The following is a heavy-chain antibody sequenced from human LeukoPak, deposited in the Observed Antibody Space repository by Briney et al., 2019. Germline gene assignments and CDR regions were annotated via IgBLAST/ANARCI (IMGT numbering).Heavy chain of an antibody. CDR2: ISYDGSNK. D-gene: IGHD3-3*01. CDR1: GFTFSSYG. J-gene: IGHJ4*02. Sequence: PGGSLRLSCAASGFTFSSYGMHWVRQAPGKGLEWVAVISYDGSNKYYADSVKGRFTISRDNSKNTLYLQMNSLKAEDTAVYYCAKEHSPATYYDFWSGYSYFDYWGQGTLVTVSS. V-gene: IGHV3-30*18. CDR3: AKEHSPATYYDFWSGYSYFDY.